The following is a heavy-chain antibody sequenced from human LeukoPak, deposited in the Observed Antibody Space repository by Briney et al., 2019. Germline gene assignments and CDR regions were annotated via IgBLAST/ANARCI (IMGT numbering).Heavy chain of an antibody. Sequence: GASVKVSCKASGYTFTSYGISWVRQAPGQGLEWMGWISAYNGNTNYAQNLQGRVTMTTDTSTSTAYMELRSLRSDDTAVYYCARSGSGSYPYYYYMDVWGKGTTVTISS. V-gene: IGHV1-18*01. CDR1: GYTFTSYG. J-gene: IGHJ6*03. CDR3: ARSGSGSYPYYYYMDV. D-gene: IGHD3-10*01. CDR2: ISAYNGNT.